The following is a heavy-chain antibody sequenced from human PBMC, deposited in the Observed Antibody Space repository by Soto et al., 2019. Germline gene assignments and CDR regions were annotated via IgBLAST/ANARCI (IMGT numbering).Heavy chain of an antibody. D-gene: IGHD1-26*01. V-gene: IGHV3-74*01. Sequence: PGGSLRLSCAASGFTFSRYWMHWVRQAPGKGLVWVSRINSDGRSTKYADSVKGRFTISRDNAKNTLYLQMNSLRAEDMAVYYCTREQWELPRYYGMDVWGQGTTVTVSS. CDR2: INSDGRST. J-gene: IGHJ6*02. CDR1: GFTFSRYW. CDR3: TREQWELPRYYGMDV.